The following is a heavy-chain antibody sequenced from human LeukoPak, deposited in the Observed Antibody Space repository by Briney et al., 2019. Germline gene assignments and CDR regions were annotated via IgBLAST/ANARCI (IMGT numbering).Heavy chain of an antibody. Sequence: PGGSLRLSCAASGFTFSSYSMNWVRQAPGKGLEWVSSISSSSSYIYYADSVKGRFTISRDNAKNSLYLQMNSLRAEDTAVYYCAREQIKASTVISDYWGQGTLATVSS. CDR3: AREQIKASTVISDY. D-gene: IGHD4-23*01. V-gene: IGHV3-21*01. CDR1: GFTFSSYS. CDR2: ISSSSSYI. J-gene: IGHJ4*02.